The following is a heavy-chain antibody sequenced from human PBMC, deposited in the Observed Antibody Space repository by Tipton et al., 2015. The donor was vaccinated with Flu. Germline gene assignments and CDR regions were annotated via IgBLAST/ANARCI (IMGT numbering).Heavy chain of an antibody. CDR2: IYYSGST. J-gene: IGHJ4*02. V-gene: IGHV4-39*01. CDR3: ASIIAVAGTSRFDY. Sequence: TLSLTCTVSGGSISSSSYYWGWIRQPPGKGLEWIGSIYYSGSTYYNPSLKSRVTISVDTSKNQFSLKLSSVTAADTAVYYRASIIAVAGTSRFDYWGQGTLVTVSS. CDR1: GGSISSSSYY. D-gene: IGHD6-19*01.